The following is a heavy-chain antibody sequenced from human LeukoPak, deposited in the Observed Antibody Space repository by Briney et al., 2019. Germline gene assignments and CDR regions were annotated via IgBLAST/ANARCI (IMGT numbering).Heavy chain of an antibody. D-gene: IGHD3-16*01. V-gene: IGHV4-31*03. J-gene: IGHJ6*02. CDR1: GGSISSGGYY. Sequence: SQTLFLTCTVSGGSISSGGYYWSWIRQHPGKGLEWIGYIYYSGSTYYNPSLKSRVTISVDTSKNQFSLKLSSVTAADTAVYYCARDYTDYGMDVWGQGTTVTVSS. CDR3: ARDYTDYGMDV. CDR2: IYYSGST.